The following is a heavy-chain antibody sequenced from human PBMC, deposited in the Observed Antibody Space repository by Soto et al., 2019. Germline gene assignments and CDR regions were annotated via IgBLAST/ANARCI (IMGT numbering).Heavy chain of an antibody. CDR2: IKQDGGDK. J-gene: IGHJ4*02. CDR1: GFTFSSYW. CDR3: ARVAGLAGHV. Sequence: EAQLMESGGGLVQPGGSLRLSCAASGFTFSSYWMSWVRQAPGKGLEWVANIKQDGGDKYYVDSVKGRFIISRDNAKNSLYLQMVTLRAEDPAVYYCARVAGLAGHVWGQGTLVTVSS. V-gene: IGHV3-7*01. D-gene: IGHD6-19*01.